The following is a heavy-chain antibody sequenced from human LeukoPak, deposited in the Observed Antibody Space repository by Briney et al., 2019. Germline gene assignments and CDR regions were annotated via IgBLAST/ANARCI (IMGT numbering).Heavy chain of an antibody. D-gene: IGHD6-19*01. CDR1: GFTFSNYG. V-gene: IGHV3-30*02. CDR2: IPYDRTNK. CDR3: ARDHNLAVAGTTDAFDI. J-gene: IGHJ3*02. Sequence: GGSLRLSCAPSGFTFSNYGMHWVRQAPGKGLEWVAFIPYDRTNKYHADSVKGRFTISRDNSKNTLYLQMNSLRAEDTAVYYCARDHNLAVAGTTDAFDIWGQGTMVTVSS.